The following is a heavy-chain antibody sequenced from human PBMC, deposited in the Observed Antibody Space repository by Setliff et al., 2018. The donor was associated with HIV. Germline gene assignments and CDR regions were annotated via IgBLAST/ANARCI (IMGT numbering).Heavy chain of an antibody. D-gene: IGHD6-13*01. J-gene: IGHJ6*03. CDR2: TFAGGST. Sequence: GGSLRLSCAASEVSVSGHYMGWARQTPGKGLEWVSVTFAGGSTDYADSVKGRFTISRDDSKNTLYLQMNSLKTEDTAVYYCTTDVFGYSSSWYYYYYMDVWGKGTTVTVSS. CDR3: TTDVFGYSSSWYYYYYMDV. CDR1: EVSVSGHY. V-gene: IGHV3-53*03.